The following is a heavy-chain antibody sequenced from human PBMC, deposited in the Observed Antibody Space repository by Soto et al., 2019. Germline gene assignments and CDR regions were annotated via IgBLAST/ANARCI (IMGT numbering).Heavy chain of an antibody. J-gene: IGHJ5*02. D-gene: IGHD2-2*01. CDR3: ARGDCISTSCYDREGWFDP. CDR2: IYYSGST. V-gene: IGHV4-31*03. CDR1: GGSISSGGYY. Sequence: QVQLQESGPGLVKPSRTLSLTCTVSGGSISSGGYYWSWIRQHPGKGLEWIGYIYYSGSTYYNPSLKSRVTISVDTSKNQFSLKLSSVTAADTAVYYCARGDCISTSCYDREGWFDPWGQGTLVTVSS.